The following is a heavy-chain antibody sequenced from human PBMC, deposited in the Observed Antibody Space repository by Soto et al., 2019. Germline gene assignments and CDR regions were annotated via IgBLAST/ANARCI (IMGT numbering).Heavy chain of an antibody. CDR2: IKSKTDGGTT. Sequence: GGSLRLSCAASGFTFSNAWMNWVRQAPGKGLEWVGRIKSKTDGGTTDYAAPVKGRFTIPRDDSKNTLYLQMNSLKTEDTAVYYCTTAPIPYSGYDRYYYYGMDVWGQGTTVTVSS. CDR1: GFTFSNAW. J-gene: IGHJ6*02. V-gene: IGHV3-15*07. CDR3: TTAPIPYSGYDRYYYYGMDV. D-gene: IGHD5-12*01.